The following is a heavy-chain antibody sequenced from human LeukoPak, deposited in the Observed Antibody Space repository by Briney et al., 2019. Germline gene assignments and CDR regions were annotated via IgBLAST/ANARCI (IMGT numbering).Heavy chain of an antibody. CDR3: ARRSVTRWYYSD. V-gene: IGHV4-4*09. CDR1: GDSISSYY. CDR2: ISPRGGT. Sequence: SETLSLTCSVSGDSISSYYWSWIRQPPGKGLEWIGYISPRGGTNYNPSLTGRGTVLVDTPKNLFSLNMDFVTAADTAVYFCARRSVTRWYYSDWGQGTLVTVSS. J-gene: IGHJ4*02. D-gene: IGHD3-10*01.